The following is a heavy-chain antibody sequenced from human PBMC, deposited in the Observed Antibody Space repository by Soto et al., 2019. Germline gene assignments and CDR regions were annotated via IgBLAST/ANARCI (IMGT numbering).Heavy chain of an antibody. CDR3: ARQMNYDILTGIYYYYMDV. J-gene: IGHJ6*03. CDR1: GGSISSSSYY. D-gene: IGHD3-9*01. CDR2: IYYSGST. Sequence: SETLSLTCTVSGGSISSSSYYWGWIRQPPGKGLEWIGSIYYSGSTYYNPSLKSRVTISVDTSKNQFSLKLSSVTAADTAVYYCARQMNYDILTGIYYYYMDVWGKGTTVTVSS. V-gene: IGHV4-39*01.